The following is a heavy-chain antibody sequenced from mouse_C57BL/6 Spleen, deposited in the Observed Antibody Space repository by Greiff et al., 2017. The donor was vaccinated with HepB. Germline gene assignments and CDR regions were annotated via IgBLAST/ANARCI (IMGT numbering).Heavy chain of an antibody. D-gene: IGHD3-2*02. Sequence: VQGVESGPELVKPGASVKISCKASGYAFSSSWMNWVKQRPGKGLEWIGRIYPGDGDTNYNGKFKGKATLTADKSSSTAYMQLSSLTSEDSAVYFCARTSSGYVIFDYWGQGTTLTVSS. CDR2: IYPGDGDT. CDR1: GYAFSSSW. J-gene: IGHJ2*01. V-gene: IGHV1-82*01. CDR3: ARTSSGYVIFDY.